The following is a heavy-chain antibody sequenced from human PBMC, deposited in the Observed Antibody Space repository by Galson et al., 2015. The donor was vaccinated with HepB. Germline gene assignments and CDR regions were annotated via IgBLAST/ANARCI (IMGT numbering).Heavy chain of an antibody. Sequence: QSGAEVKKPGESLKISCKGSGYSFTSYWIGWVRQMPGKGLEWMGIIYPGDSDTRYSPSFQGQVTISADKSISTAYLQWSSLKASDTAMYYCARVQASSITRVDYYYYMDVWGKGTTVTVSS. J-gene: IGHJ6*03. D-gene: IGHD7-27*01. CDR2: IYPGDSDT. CDR3: ARVQASSITRVDYYYYMDV. CDR1: GYSFTSYW. V-gene: IGHV5-51*01.